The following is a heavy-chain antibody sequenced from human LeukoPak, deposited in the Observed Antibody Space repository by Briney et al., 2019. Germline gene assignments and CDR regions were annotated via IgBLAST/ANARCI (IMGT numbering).Heavy chain of an antibody. CDR3: AKAPWPNCGGDCGRDVAAYYFDY. Sequence: PGGSLRLSCAASGFTFRSYAMSWVRQAPGKGLEWVSAISGSGGSPYYAAAVKGRFTISRDNSKNTVYLQMNSLRAEDTAVYYCAKAPWPNCGGDCGRDVAAYYFDYWGQGTLVTVSS. J-gene: IGHJ4*02. V-gene: IGHV3-23*01. D-gene: IGHD2-21*02. CDR1: GFTFRSYA. CDR2: ISGSGGSP.